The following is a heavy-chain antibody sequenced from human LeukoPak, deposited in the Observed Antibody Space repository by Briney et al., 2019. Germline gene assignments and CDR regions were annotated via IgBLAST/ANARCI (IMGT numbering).Heavy chain of an antibody. CDR2: ISGSGGST. CDR3: AKDRLAAAGSEFDY. V-gene: IGHV3-23*01. Sequence: GSLILSCAASGFTFSSYAMSWVRQAPGKGLEWVSAISGSGGSTYYADSVKGRFTTSRDNSKNTLYLQMNSLRAEDTAVYYCAKDRLAAAGSEFDYWGQGTLVTVSS. D-gene: IGHD6-13*01. J-gene: IGHJ4*02. CDR1: GFTFSSYA.